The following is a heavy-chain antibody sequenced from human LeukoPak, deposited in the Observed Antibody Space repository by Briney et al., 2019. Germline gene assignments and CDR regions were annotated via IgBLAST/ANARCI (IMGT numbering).Heavy chain of an antibody. CDR2: ISGSGGST. V-gene: IGHV3-23*01. CDR1: GSTFSTYA. CDR3: ARNPFYYYGSGSSYFDY. D-gene: IGHD3-10*01. J-gene: IGHJ4*02. Sequence: GGSLRLSCAPSGSTFSTYAMSSVRQAPGKGLECVSAISGSGGSTYYADSVRGPFTISRDNSKNTLYLQMNSLGAEDTAVYYCARNPFYYYGSGSSYFDYWGQGTLVTVSS.